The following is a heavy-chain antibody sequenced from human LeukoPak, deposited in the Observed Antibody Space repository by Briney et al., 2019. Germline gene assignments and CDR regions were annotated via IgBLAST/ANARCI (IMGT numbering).Heavy chain of an antibody. CDR3: ARGRGILSPDY. Sequence: PGGSLRLSCAASGFTFSTSAMTWVRQAPGKGLEWVSGISDSGGRTYYADSVKGRFTISRDNSKNTLYLQVNSLRAEDTAVYYCARGRGILSPDYWGQGTLVTVSS. V-gene: IGHV3-23*01. CDR2: ISDSGGRT. D-gene: IGHD2-15*01. CDR1: GFTFSTSA. J-gene: IGHJ4*02.